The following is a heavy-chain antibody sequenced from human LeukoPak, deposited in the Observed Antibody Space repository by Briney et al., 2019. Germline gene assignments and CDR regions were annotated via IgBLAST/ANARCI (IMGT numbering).Heavy chain of an antibody. J-gene: IGHJ4*02. D-gene: IGHD5-24*01. CDR3: AKEGRSLQTY. Sequence: GGSLRLSCAASGFMFSSNWMSWVRLAPGKGLEWVANIKEDGTETYYVDSVKGRFTISRDNAKNSLYLQTNSLRVEDTAVYYCAKEGRSLQTYWGQGTLVTVSS. CDR1: GFMFSSNW. V-gene: IGHV3-7*03. CDR2: IKEDGTET.